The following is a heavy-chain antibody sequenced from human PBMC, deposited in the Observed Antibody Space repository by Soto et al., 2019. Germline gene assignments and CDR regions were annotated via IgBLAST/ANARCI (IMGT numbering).Heavy chain of an antibody. Sequence: SETLSLPCAVYGVSFIGYYWSWIRHRPGKGLEWMGEINHSGSTNYNPSLKSRVPISVDTSKNQFSLTLSSVTAADTAVYYCARGKRGMKSIDPWGQGTLVTVSS. V-gene: IGHV4-34*01. J-gene: IGHJ5*02. CDR3: ARGKRGMKSIDP. CDR2: INHSGST. CDR1: GVSFIGYY.